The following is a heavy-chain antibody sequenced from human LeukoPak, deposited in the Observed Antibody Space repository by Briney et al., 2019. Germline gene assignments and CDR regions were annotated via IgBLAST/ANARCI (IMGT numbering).Heavy chain of an antibody. Sequence: GASVKVSCKASGGTFSSYAISWVRQAPGQGLEWMGRIIPILGIANYAQKFQGRVTITADKSTSTAYMELSSLRSEDTAVYYCARDRHYYDSSGSPSWHHDYWGQGTLVTVSS. J-gene: IGHJ4*02. V-gene: IGHV1-69*04. CDR2: IIPILGIA. CDR1: GGTFSSYA. CDR3: ARDRHYYDSSGSPSWHHDY. D-gene: IGHD3-22*01.